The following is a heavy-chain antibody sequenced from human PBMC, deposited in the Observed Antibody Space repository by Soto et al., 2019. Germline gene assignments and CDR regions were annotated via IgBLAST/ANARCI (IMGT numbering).Heavy chain of an antibody. V-gene: IGHV1-58*01. Sequence: SVKVSCKASGFTFTSSAVQWVRQARGQRLEWIGWIVVGSGNTNYAQKFQERVTITRDMSTSTAYMELSSLRSEDTAVYYCAAVQLRFLEWLTLDVWGQGTTVTVSS. CDR2: IVVGSGNT. D-gene: IGHD3-3*01. CDR1: GFTFTSSA. J-gene: IGHJ6*02. CDR3: AAVQLRFLEWLTLDV.